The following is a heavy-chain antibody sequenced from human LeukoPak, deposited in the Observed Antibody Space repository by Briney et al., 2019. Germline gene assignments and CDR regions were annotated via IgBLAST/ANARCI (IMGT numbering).Heavy chain of an antibody. V-gene: IGHV1-18*01. D-gene: IGHD3-16*01. CDR2: ISGSSSNT. CDR1: GYTFMSHG. J-gene: IGHJ3*02. CDR3: ARATGTWGHDGFDI. Sequence: ASVKVSCKAYGYTFMSHGISWVRQAPGQGLEWMGWISGSSSNTNYAQRLQGRVTMTTDTSTTTAYMELRSLRSDDTAVYYCARATGTWGHDGFDIWGQWTMVTVSS.